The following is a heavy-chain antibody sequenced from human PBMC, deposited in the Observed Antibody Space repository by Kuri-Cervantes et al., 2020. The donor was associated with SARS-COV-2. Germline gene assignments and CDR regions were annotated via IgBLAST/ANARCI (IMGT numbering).Heavy chain of an antibody. CDR2: VYTGDKT. CDR3: ARDLGGVSGPFDY. CDR1: GLTVSGNY. D-gene: IGHD3-16*01. J-gene: IGHJ4*02. V-gene: IGHV3-53*01. Sequence: LPLTCAASGLTVSGNYMSWVRQAPEKGLEGLSVVYTGDKTYYAHSVKSRLTISRNNSKNTVYLQMNSLRAEDTAVYYCARDLGGVSGPFDYWGQGTLVTVSS.